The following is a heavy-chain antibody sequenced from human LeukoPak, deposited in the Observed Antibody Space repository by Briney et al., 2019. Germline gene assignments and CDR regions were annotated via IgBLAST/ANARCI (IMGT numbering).Heavy chain of an antibody. CDR2: IKSKTDGGTT. CDR3: AKGHQGVVPDQFDY. Sequence: GGSLRLSCAVSEFPFSKAWMSWVRQAPGKGLEWVGRIKSKTDGGTTDYAAPVKGRFTISRDDSKNTLYLQMNSLRAEDTAVYYCAKGHQGVVPDQFDYWGQGTLVTVSS. J-gene: IGHJ4*02. CDR1: EFPFSKAW. D-gene: IGHD2-2*01. V-gene: IGHV3-15*01.